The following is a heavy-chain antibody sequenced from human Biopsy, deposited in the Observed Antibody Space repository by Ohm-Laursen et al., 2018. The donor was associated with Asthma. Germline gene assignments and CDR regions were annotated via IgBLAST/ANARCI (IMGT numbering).Heavy chain of an antibody. Sequence: SSVKVSCKAPGGTFSNFAIGWVRQAPGQGLEWLGGIMTVFGTTNYAQKFQGRVTITADESTSTAYMEVTSLKSEDTAIYYCARCQVGYSSGWSLLLKKIYYSGMDVWGQGTAVTVSS. CDR3: ARCQVGYSSGWSLLLKKIYYSGMDV. J-gene: IGHJ6*02. D-gene: IGHD6-19*01. CDR2: IMTVFGTT. CDR1: GGTFSNFA. V-gene: IGHV1-69*01.